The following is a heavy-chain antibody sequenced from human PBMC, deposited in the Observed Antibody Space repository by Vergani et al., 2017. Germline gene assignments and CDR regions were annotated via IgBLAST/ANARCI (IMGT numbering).Heavy chain of an antibody. J-gene: IGHJ5*02. CDR1: GGTFSSYA. Sequence: QVQLVQSGAEVKKPGSSVKVSCKASGGTFSSYAISWVRQAPGQGLEWMGGIIPIFGTAKYAQKFQGRVTSTADESTSTAYMELSSLRSEDTAVYYCAREGYCSSTSCYDNWFDPWGQGTLVTVSS. D-gene: IGHD2-2*01. CDR2: IIPIFGTA. V-gene: IGHV1-69*01. CDR3: AREGYCSSTSCYDNWFDP.